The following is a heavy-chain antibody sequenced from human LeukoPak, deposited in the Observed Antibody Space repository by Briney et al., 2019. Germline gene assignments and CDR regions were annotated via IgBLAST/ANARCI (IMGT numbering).Heavy chain of an antibody. V-gene: IGHV3-30-3*01. CDR2: ISYDGSNK. CDR3: ASLDSYGYVDFDY. J-gene: IGHJ4*02. Sequence: PGGSLRLSCAASGFTFSSYAMHWVRQAPGKGLEWVAVISYDGSNKYYADSVKGRFTISRDNSKNTLYLQMNSLRAEDTAVYYCASLDSYGYVDFDYWGQGTLVTVSS. D-gene: IGHD5-18*01. CDR1: GFTFSSYA.